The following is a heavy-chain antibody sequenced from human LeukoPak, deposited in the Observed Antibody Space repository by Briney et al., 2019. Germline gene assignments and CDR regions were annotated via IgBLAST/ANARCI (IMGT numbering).Heavy chain of an antibody. CDR3: VSGYCSGGGCYSSPGWVDP. Sequence: PGGSLRLSCAASGFTFSSYAMSWVRQAPGKGLEWVSAISGSGGSTYYADSVKGRFTISRDNSKNTLYLQMDSLKTEDTAVYYCVSGYCSGGGCYSSPGWVDPWGQGTLVTVSS. J-gene: IGHJ5*02. D-gene: IGHD2-15*01. CDR1: GFTFSSYA. V-gene: IGHV3-23*01. CDR2: ISGSGGST.